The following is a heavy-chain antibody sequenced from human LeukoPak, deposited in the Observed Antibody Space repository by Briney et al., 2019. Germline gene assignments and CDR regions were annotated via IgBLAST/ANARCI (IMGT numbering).Heavy chain of an antibody. J-gene: IGHJ4*02. CDR3: ARDEVDYYDSSGYSPDY. CDR1: VYTFTCYY. CDR2: INPNSGGT. D-gene: IGHD3-22*01. V-gene: IGHV1-2*02. Sequence: ASVKVSCKASVYTFTCYYMHWGRQAPGQGLEWMGWINPNSGGTNYSQKFQGRVTMTRDTSISTAYMELSRLRSDDTAVSYCARDEVDYYDSSGYSPDYWGQGTLVTVSS.